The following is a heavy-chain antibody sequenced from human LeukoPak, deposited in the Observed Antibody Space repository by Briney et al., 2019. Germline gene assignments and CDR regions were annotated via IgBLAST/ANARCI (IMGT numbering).Heavy chain of an antibody. CDR3: ARSYDYFDY. V-gene: IGHV4-59*08. Sequence: SETLSLTCAVYGGSFSGYYWSWIRQPPGKGLEWIGYIYYSGSTNYNPSLKSRVTISVDTSKSQFSLKLSSVTAADTAVYYCARSYDYFDYWGQGTLVTVSS. D-gene: IGHD1-26*01. J-gene: IGHJ4*02. CDR1: GGSFSGYY. CDR2: IYYSGST.